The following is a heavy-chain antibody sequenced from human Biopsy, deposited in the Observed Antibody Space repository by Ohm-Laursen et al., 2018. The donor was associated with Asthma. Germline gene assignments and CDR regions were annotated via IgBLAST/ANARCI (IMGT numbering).Heavy chain of an antibody. CDR2: IFPGDSDT. Sequence: ESLRLSCKASGYIFTSYWIGWVRQMPGKGLEWMGIIFPGDSDTIYSPSFQGRVTISADKSINTAYLKWSSLKASDTAIYYCARLAYGSGSFFDFWGQGTLVTVAS. CDR1: GYIFTSYW. D-gene: IGHD3-10*01. CDR3: ARLAYGSGSFFDF. V-gene: IGHV5-51*01. J-gene: IGHJ4*02.